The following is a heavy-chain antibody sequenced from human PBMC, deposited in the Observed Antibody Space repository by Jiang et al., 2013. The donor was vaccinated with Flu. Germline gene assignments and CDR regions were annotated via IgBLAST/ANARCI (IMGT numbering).Heavy chain of an antibody. Sequence: VQLVESGGGVVQPGRSLRLSCVASGLTFRSYAWHWVRQAPGKGLEWVTLISYDGSNKYYADYVKGRFAISRDDSRNTLFLQMNSLKTEDTAVYYCARGLYGMDVWGQGTTVTVSS. V-gene: IGHV3-30*09. CDR3: ARGLYGMDV. CDR1: GLTFRSYA. CDR2: ISYDGSNK. J-gene: IGHJ6*02.